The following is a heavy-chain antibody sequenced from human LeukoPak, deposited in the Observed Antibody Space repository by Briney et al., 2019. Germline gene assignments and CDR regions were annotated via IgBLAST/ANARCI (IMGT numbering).Heavy chain of an antibody. J-gene: IGHJ4*02. D-gene: IGHD3-9*01. CDR2: INHSGST. CDR3: ARVWPRITRLRGSFDY. Sequence: QSSETLSLTCAVYGGSFSGYYWSWIRQPPGKGLEWIGEINHSGSTNYNPSLKSRVTISVDTSKNQFSLKLSSVTAADTAVYYCARVWPRITRLRGSFDYWGQGTLVTVSS. CDR1: GGSFSGYY. V-gene: IGHV4-34*01.